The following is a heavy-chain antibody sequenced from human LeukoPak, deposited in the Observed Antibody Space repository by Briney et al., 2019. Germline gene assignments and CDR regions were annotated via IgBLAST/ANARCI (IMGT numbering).Heavy chain of an antibody. CDR3: ARETRRRYFESYYGMDV. CDR1: GYTFTSYG. V-gene: IGHV1-18*01. J-gene: IGHJ6*02. Sequence: GASVKVSCKASGYTFTSYGISWVRLAPGQGLEWMGWISGYNGDTNYAQKLQGRVTMTTDTSTSIAYMELRSLRSDDTAVYYCARETRRRYFESYYGMDVWGQGTTVTVSS. D-gene: IGHD3-9*01. CDR2: ISGYNGDT.